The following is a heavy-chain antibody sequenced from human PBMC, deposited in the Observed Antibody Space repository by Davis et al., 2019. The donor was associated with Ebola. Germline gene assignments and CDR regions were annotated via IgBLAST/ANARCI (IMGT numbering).Heavy chain of an antibody. CDR3: ARLRGYSGYALDY. D-gene: IGHD5-12*01. J-gene: IGHJ4*02. CDR1: GGSVSNYY. Sequence: SETLSLTCTVSGGSVSNYYWSWIRQPPGKGLEWIGYIYYRGSTNYNPSLKSRVTISVDTSKNQFSLKLSSVTAADTAVYYCARLRGYSGYALDYWGQGTLVTVSS. V-gene: IGHV4-59*02. CDR2: IYYRGST.